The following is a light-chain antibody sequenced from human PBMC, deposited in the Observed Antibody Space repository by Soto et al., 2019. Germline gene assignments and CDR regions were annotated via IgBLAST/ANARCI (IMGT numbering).Light chain of an antibody. CDR1: QSVSSN. CDR3: QHYNNWPYT. V-gene: IGKV3-15*01. Sequence: EIVMTQSPATLSVSPGERATLSYRASQSVSSNLAWYQQKPGQAPRFLIFHASTRATGIPARFSGSGSGTEFTLTISSLQSEDFAVYYCQHYNNWPYTFGQGTKLEIK. CDR2: HAS. J-gene: IGKJ2*01.